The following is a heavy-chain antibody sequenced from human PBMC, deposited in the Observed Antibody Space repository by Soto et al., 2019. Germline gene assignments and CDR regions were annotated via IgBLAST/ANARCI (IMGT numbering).Heavy chain of an antibody. Sequence: GGSLRLSCAASGFTFSSYAMSWVRQAPGKGLEWVSAISGSGGSTYYADSVKGRFTISRDNSKNTLYLQMNSLRAEDTAVYYCAKDGKVGVPAAMAFDIWGQGTMVTVSS. D-gene: IGHD2-2*01. CDR2: ISGSGGST. CDR1: GFTFSSYA. V-gene: IGHV3-23*01. J-gene: IGHJ3*02. CDR3: AKDGKVGVPAAMAFDI.